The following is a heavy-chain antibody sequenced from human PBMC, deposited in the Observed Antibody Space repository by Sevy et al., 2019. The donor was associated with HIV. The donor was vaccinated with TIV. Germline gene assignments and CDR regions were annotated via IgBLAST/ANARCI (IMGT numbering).Heavy chain of an antibody. CDR2: ISRSGGST. J-gene: IGHJ6*02. D-gene: IGHD2-2*01. Sequence: GGSLRLSCAASGFTFSSYAMHWVRQAPGKGLEWVSSISRSGGSTYYADSVKGRFTISRDNSKNTLYLQMNSLRAEDTAVYYCAKVDVVVPVADYGMDVWGQGTTVTVSS. CDR1: GFTFSSYA. CDR3: AKVDVVVPVADYGMDV. V-gene: IGHV3-23*01.